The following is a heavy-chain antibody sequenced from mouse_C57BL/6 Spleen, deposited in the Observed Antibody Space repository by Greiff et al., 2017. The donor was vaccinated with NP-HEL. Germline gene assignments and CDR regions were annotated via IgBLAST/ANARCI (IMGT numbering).Heavy chain of an antibody. Sequence: VQLQQSGAELVRPGASVKLSCTASGFNIKDDYMHWVKQRPEQGLEWIGWIDPENGDTEYASKFQGKATITADTSSNTAYLQLSSLTSEDTAVYYCTNYYGSSAWFAYWGKGTLVTVSA. CDR2: IDPENGDT. CDR3: TNYYGSSAWFAY. CDR1: GFNIKDDY. V-gene: IGHV14-4*01. J-gene: IGHJ3*01. D-gene: IGHD1-1*01.